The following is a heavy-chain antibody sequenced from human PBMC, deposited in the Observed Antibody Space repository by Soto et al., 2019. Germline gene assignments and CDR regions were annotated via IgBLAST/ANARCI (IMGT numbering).Heavy chain of an antibody. V-gene: IGHV4-30-2*01. CDR3: ARDIGRSHYIYFNP. CDR2: IYASGST. Sequence: QLQLQESGSGLVKTSQTLSLTCAVSGGSISSGGYSWSWIRQPPGRGLEWIGYIYASGSTYYNPSLSSRVTISIDRSKNQFSLMLASVTAADTAVYFCARDIGRSHYIYFNPCGQGTLVTVSS. J-gene: IGHJ5*02. D-gene: IGHD4-4*01. CDR1: GGSISSGGYS.